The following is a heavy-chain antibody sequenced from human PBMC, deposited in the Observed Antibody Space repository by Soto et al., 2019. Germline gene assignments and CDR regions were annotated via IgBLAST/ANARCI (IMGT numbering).Heavy chain of an antibody. CDR1: GGTFSSYT. CDR3: ARVGEYCSGGSCYSGFDY. D-gene: IGHD2-15*01. V-gene: IGHV1-69*02. CDR2: IIPILGIA. Sequence: QVQLVQSGAEVKKPGSSVKVSCKASGGTFSSYTISWVRQAPGQGLEWMGRIIPILGIANYAQKFQGRVTITADKSTSTAYMELSSLGSEDTAVYYCARVGEYCSGGSCYSGFDYWGQGTLVTVSS. J-gene: IGHJ4*02.